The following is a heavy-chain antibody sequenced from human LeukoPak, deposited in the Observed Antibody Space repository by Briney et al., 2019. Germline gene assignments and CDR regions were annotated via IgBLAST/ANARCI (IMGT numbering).Heavy chain of an antibody. CDR1: GYTFTGYY. J-gene: IGHJ4*02. V-gene: IGHV1-46*01. CDR2: INPSGGST. CDR3: ARRYHSSGWYYFDY. D-gene: IGHD6-19*01. Sequence: ASVKVSCKASGYTFTGYYMHWVRQAPGQGLEWMGIINPSGGSTSYAQKFQGRVTMTRDMSTSTVYMELNSLRSGDTAVYYCARRYHSSGWYYFDYWGQGTLVTVSS.